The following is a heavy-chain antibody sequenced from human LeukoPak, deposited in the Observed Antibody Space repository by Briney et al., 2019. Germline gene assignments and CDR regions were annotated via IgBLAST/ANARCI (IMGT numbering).Heavy chain of an antibody. CDR1: GGSINIYY. V-gene: IGHV4-59*01. CDR3: ARGVGCSGGSCYSSFDY. Sequence: SETLSLTCTVSGGSINIYYWNWIRQPPGEGLEWIGYIHNSGSTNYNPSLKSRVTISLDTSKNQFSLRLSSVTAADTAVYYCARGVGCSGGSCYSSFDYWGQGTLVTVSS. CDR2: IHNSGST. J-gene: IGHJ4*02. D-gene: IGHD2-15*01.